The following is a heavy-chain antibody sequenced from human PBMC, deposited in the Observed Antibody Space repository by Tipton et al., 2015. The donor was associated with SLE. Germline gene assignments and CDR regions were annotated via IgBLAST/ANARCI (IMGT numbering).Heavy chain of an antibody. J-gene: IGHJ4*02. D-gene: IGHD5-18*01. Sequence: AVSGFTFSSYAMSWVRQAPGKGLEWVSSISGGISSTDYADSVKGRFTISRDNSKNTLYLQMNSLRAEDTAVYYCAKDRGYSYGYPFYYFDYWGQGTLVTVSS. CDR3: AKDRGYSYGYPFYYFDY. CDR2: ISGGISST. CDR1: GFTFSSYA. V-gene: IGHV3-23*01.